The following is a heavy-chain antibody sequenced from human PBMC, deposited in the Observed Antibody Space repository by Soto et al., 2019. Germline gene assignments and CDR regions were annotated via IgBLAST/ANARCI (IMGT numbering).Heavy chain of an antibody. J-gene: IGHJ6*02. CDR3: ARHDCISSSCYYYYYYGMDV. Sequence: ASVKVSCKASGYTFTSYDINWVRQATGQGLEWMGWMNPNSGNTGYAQKFQGRVTMTRNTSISTAYMELSSLRSEDTAVYYCARHDCISSSCYYYYYYGMDVWGQGTTVTVSS. CDR2: MNPNSGNT. D-gene: IGHD2-2*01. V-gene: IGHV1-8*01. CDR1: GYTFTSYD.